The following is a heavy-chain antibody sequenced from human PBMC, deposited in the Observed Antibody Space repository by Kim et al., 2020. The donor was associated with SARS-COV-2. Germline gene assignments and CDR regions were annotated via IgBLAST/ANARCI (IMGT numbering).Heavy chain of an antibody. V-gene: IGHV3-48*01. Sequence: GGSLRLSCAASGFTFSSYSMNWVRQAPGKGLEWVSYISSSSSTIYYADSVKGRFTISRDNANNSLYLQMNSLRAEDTAVYYCARDRRYYNILTGYVYEYLQHWDQGTLVTVYS. D-gene: IGHD3-9*01. CDR1: GFTFSSYS. J-gene: IGHJ1*01. CDR2: ISSSSSTI. CDR3: ARDRRYYNILTGYVYEYLQH.